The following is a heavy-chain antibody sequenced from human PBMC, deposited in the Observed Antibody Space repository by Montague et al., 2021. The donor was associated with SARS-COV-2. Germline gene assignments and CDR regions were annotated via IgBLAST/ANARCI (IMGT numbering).Heavy chain of an antibody. CDR2: IYYSGST. V-gene: IGHV4-59*01. D-gene: IGHD6-6*01. J-gene: IGHJ4*02. CDR1: GGSISSYY. Sequence: SETLSLTCTVSGGSISSYYWSWIRQPPGKGLEWIGYIYYSGSTNYNPSLKSRVTISVDTSKNRFSLKLSSVTAADTAVYYCARWGLYSSSAGGYDYWGQGTLVTVSS. CDR3: ARWGLYSSSAGGYDY.